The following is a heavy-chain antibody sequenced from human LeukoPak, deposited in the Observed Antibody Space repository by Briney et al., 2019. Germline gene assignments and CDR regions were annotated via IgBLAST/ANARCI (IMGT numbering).Heavy chain of an antibody. V-gene: IGHV3-30*03. D-gene: IGHD2-2*02. Sequence: PGGSLRLSCAASGFTFSSYGMHWVCQAPGKGLEWVAVISYDGSNKYYADSVKGRFTISRDNAKNSLYLQMNSLRAEDTAVYYCARRYCSSTSCYTGYYYYGMDVWGQGTTVTVSS. J-gene: IGHJ6*02. CDR2: ISYDGSNK. CDR3: ARRYCSSTSCYTGYYYYGMDV. CDR1: GFTFSSYG.